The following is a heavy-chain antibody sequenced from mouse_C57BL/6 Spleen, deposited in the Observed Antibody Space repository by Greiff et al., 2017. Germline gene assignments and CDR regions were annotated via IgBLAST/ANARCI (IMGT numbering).Heavy chain of an antibody. CDR2: INPYNGGT. V-gene: IGHV1-19*01. CDR3: ADGESLYYFDY. J-gene: IGHJ2*01. CDR1: GYTFTDYY. Sequence: EVKLQESGPVLVKPGASVKMSCKASGYTFTDYYMNWVKQSHGKSLEWIGVINPYNGGTSYNQKFKGKATLTVDKSSSTAYMELNSLTSEDSAVYYCADGESLYYFDYWGQGTTLTVSS. D-gene: IGHD2-3*01.